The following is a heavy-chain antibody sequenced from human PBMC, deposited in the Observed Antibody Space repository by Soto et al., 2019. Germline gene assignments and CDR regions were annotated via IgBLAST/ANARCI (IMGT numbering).Heavy chain of an antibody. CDR2: IYYTGST. CDR1: GGSVSSGAYY. Sequence: SETLSLTCTVSGGSVSSGAYYWSWIRQSPGKGLEWIGYIYYTGSTNYNPSLKSRVTISVDTSKNQFSLKLSSVTAADTAVYYCARVVAASSGGFDWFDPWGQGTLVTVSS. J-gene: IGHJ5*02. D-gene: IGHD2-15*01. V-gene: IGHV4-61*08. CDR3: ARVVAASSGGFDWFDP.